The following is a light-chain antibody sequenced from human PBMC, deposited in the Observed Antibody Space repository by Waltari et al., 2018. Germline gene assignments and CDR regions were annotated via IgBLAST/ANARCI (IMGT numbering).Light chain of an antibody. CDR2: GAS. CDR1: QSISTY. V-gene: IGKV3-11*01. Sequence: IVLTQSPATLSLSPGERATLSCRASQSISTYLAWYQQKPGQSPRLLISGASYRATGIPGRFSGSGSGTDFTLTISSLEPEDFAVYYCQQRSDLPPITFGQGTKVEI. J-gene: IGKJ1*01. CDR3: QQRSDLPPIT.